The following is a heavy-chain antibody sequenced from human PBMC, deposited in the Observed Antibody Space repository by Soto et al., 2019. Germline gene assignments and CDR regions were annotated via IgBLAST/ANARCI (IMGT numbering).Heavy chain of an antibody. CDR2: INPSGGST. D-gene: IGHD6-19*01. Sequence: ASVKVSCKASGYTFTSYYMHWVRQAPGQGLEWMGIINPSGGSTSYAQKFQGRVTMTRDTSTSTVYMELSSLRSEDTAVYYCAAGGGSGPRYYYYYMDVWGKGTTVTVSS. CDR3: AAGGGSGPRYYYYYMDV. V-gene: IGHV1-46*01. CDR1: GYTFTSYY. J-gene: IGHJ6*03.